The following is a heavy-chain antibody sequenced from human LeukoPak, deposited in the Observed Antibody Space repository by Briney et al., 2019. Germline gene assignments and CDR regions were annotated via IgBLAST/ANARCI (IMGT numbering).Heavy chain of an antibody. V-gene: IGHV4-34*01. CDR1: GGSFSGYY. CDR2: XXHSGST. J-gene: IGHJ4*02. CDR3: ARLGATKKYFDWFSLDY. Sequence: SETLSLTCAVYGGSFSGYYXSWXXXXXXXXXXXXXXXXHSGSTNYNPSLKSRVTISVDTSKNQFSLKLSSVTAADTAVYYCARLGATKKYFDWFSLDYWGQGTLVTVSS. D-gene: IGHD3-9*01.